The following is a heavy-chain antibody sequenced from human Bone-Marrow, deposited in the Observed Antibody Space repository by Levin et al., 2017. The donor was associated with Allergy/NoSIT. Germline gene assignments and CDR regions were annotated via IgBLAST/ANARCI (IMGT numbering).Heavy chain of an antibody. V-gene: IGHV3-30*04. D-gene: IGHD2-21*02. CDR2: ISYDGSNK. CDR1: GFTFSSYA. Sequence: GGSLRLSCAASGFTFSSYAMHWVRQAPGKGLEWVAVISYDGSNKYYADSVKGRFTISRDNSKNTLYLQMNSLRAEDTAVYYCARDPDCGGDCYSHWFDPWGQGTLVTVSS. J-gene: IGHJ5*02. CDR3: ARDPDCGGDCYSHWFDP.